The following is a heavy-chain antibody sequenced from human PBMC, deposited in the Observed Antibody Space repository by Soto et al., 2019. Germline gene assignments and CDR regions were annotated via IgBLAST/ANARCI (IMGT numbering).Heavy chain of an antibody. J-gene: IGHJ1*01. CDR2: TSYDGSDK. Sequence: QVQLVESGGGVVQPGTSLRVSCVGSGFTFRSYVMHWVRQAPGKGLEWVARTSYDGSDKYYDDSVRGRFTISRDNSRNTVDLQMDSLRLEDTALYYCARWGTTGGLDVWGQGTLVSVSS. V-gene: IGHV3-30*19. D-gene: IGHD3-16*01. CDR1: GFTFRSYV. CDR3: ARWGTTGGLDV.